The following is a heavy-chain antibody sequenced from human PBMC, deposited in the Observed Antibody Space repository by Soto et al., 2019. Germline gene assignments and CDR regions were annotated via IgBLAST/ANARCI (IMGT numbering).Heavy chain of an antibody. CDR3: AKDAPGSRSSWPGIYFDY. V-gene: IGHV3-23*01. CDR1: GFTFSSYA. Sequence: EVQLLESGGGLVQPGGSLRHSCAAAGFTFSSYAMSWVRQAPGKGLEWVSAISGSGGSTYYADSVKGRFTISRDNSKNTLYLQMNSLRAEDTAVYYCAKDAPGSRSSWPGIYFDYWGQGTLVTVSS. J-gene: IGHJ4*02. D-gene: IGHD6-13*01. CDR2: ISGSGGST.